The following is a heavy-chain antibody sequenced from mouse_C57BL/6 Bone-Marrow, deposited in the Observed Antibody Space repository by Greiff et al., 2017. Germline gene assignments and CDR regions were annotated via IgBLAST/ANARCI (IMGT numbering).Heavy chain of an antibody. CDR1: GYSFTGYY. V-gene: IGHV1-42*01. J-gene: IGHJ1*03. CDR3: ARGGEEGYFDV. CDR2: INPSTGGT. D-gene: IGHD1-1*02. Sequence: EVQLQQSGPELVKPGASVKISCKASGYSFTGYYLNWVKQSPEKSLEWIGEINPSTGGTTYNQKFKAKATLTVDKSSSTAYMQLKSLTSEDSAVYYCARGGEEGYFDVWGTGTTVTVSS.